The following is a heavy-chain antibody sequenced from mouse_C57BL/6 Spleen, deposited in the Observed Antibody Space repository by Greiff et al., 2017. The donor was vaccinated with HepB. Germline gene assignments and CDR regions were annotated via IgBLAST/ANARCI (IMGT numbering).Heavy chain of an antibody. Sequence: DVMLVESGGGLVKPGGSLKLSCAASGFTFSDYGMHWVRQAPEKGLEWVAYISSGSSTIYYADTVKGRFTISRDNAKNTLFLQMTSLRSEDTAMYYCARTGRSYAMDYWGQGTSVTVSS. D-gene: IGHD4-1*01. V-gene: IGHV5-17*01. CDR2: ISSGSSTI. J-gene: IGHJ4*01. CDR3: ARTGRSYAMDY. CDR1: GFTFSDYG.